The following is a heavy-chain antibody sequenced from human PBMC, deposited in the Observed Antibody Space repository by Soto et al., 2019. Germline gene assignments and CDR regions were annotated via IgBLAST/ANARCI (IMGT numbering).Heavy chain of an antibody. CDR1: GYTFTDYY. CDR3: ARRYCSGGSCYGGWFDP. Sequence: QVQLVQSGAEVKKPGASVKVSCKASGYTFTDYYIHWVRQAPGQGLEWMGIINPSGGSTYYAQRFQGRVTMTRDTSTSTVSMELSSLRYEDTAVYYCARRYCSGGSCYGGWFDPWGQGTLVTVSS. CDR2: INPSGGST. V-gene: IGHV1-46*03. J-gene: IGHJ5*02. D-gene: IGHD2-15*01.